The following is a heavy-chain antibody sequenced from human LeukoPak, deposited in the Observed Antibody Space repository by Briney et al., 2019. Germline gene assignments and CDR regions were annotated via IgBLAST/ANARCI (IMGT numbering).Heavy chain of an antibody. V-gene: IGHV3-21*01. CDR3: ARGCSSTSCLNAFDI. Sequence: PGGSLRLSCAASGFTFSSYAMTWVRQAPGKGLEWVSSISSSSSYIYYADSVKGRFTISRDNAKNSLYLQMNSLRAEDTAVYYCARGCSSTSCLNAFDIWGQGTMVTVSS. CDR1: GFTFSSYA. CDR2: ISSSSSYI. J-gene: IGHJ3*02. D-gene: IGHD2-2*01.